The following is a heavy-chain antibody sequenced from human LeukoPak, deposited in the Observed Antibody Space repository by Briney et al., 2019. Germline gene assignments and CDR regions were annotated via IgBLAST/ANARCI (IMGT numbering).Heavy chain of an antibody. CDR1: GGSISSYY. CDR2: IYYSGST. CDR3: ARLVPASYSSGWYPNWFDP. D-gene: IGHD6-19*01. Sequence: SETLSLTCTVSGGSISSYYWSWIRQPPGKGLEWIGYIYYSGSTNYNPSLKSRVTISVDTSKNQFSLKLSSVTAADTAVYYCARLVPASYSSGWYPNWFDPWGQGTLVTVSS. V-gene: IGHV4-59*08. J-gene: IGHJ5*02.